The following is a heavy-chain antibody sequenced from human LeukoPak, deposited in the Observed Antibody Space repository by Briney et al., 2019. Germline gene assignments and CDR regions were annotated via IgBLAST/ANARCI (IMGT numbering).Heavy chain of an antibody. V-gene: IGHV3-21*01. J-gene: IGHJ4*02. CDR2: ISSSSSYI. D-gene: IGHD5-18*01. CDR3: ARVDTAMGGFDY. Sequence: GGSLRLSCAASGFTFSSYSMNWVRQAPGKGLEWVSSISSSSSYIYYADSVKGRFTISRDNAKNSLYLQMNSLRAEDTAVYYCARVDTAMGGFDYWGQGTLVTVSS. CDR1: GFTFSSYS.